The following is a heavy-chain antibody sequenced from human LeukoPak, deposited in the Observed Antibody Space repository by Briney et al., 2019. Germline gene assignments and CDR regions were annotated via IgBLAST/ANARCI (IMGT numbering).Heavy chain of an antibody. V-gene: IGHV3-21*01. CDR1: GFTFSSYS. CDR3: ARAFSIAAAAPGGY. J-gene: IGHJ4*02. CDR2: ISSSSSYI. Sequence: GGSLRLSCAASGFTFSSYSMNWVRQAPGKGLEWFSSISSSSSYIYYADSVKGRFTISRDNAKNSLYLQMNSLRAEDTAVYYCARAFSIAAAAPGGYWGQGTLVTVSS. D-gene: IGHD6-13*01.